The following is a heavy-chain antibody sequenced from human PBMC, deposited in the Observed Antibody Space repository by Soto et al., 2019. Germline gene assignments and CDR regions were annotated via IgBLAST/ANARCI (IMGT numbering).Heavy chain of an antibody. CDR1: GGSISSSSYY. D-gene: IGHD5-12*01. V-gene: IGHV4-39*01. CDR2: IYYSGST. J-gene: IGHJ3*02. Sequence: QLQLQESGPGLVKPSETLSLTCTVSGGSISSSSYYWGWIRQPPGKGLEWIGSIYYSGSTYYNPSLKSRVTIPVDTSQNPVSLKLSPVTAADTAVYYWAALPITPVSAFDIWGQGTMVTVSS. CDR3: AALPITPVSAFDI.